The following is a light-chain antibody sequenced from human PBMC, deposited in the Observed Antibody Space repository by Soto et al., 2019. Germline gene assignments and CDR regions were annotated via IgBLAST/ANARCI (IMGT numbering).Light chain of an antibody. V-gene: IGLV2-11*01. CDR2: DVT. CDR1: SSEVGGYDY. Sequence: QSALTQPRSVSGSPGQSVTISCTGTSSEVGGYDYVSWFQQHPGEAPKLMLYDVTKRPTGVPDRFSGSKSGNTASLTISGLQAEDEADYYCCSYAGSYSYVFGSGTKLTV. CDR3: CSYAGSYSYV. J-gene: IGLJ1*01.